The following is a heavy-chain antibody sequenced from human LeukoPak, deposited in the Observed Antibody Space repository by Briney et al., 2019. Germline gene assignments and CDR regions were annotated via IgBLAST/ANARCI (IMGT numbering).Heavy chain of an antibody. J-gene: IGHJ6*02. D-gene: IGHD4-17*01. CDR1: GFTFSSYG. V-gene: IGHV3-30*02. Sequence: GGSLRLSCAASGFTFSSYGMHWVRQAPGKGLEWVAFIRYDGSNKYYADSVKGRFTISRDNSKNALYLQMNSLRAEDTAVYYCAKLQSDGLRTYYGMDVWGQGTTVTVSS. CDR3: AKLQSDGLRTYYGMDV. CDR2: IRYDGSNK.